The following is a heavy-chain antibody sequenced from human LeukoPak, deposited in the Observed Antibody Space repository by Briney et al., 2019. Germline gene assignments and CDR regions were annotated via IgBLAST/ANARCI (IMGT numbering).Heavy chain of an antibody. CDR3: AKDRYYYDSSGYYYYRWFDP. J-gene: IGHJ5*02. CDR2: ISGSGGST. D-gene: IGHD3-22*01. V-gene: IGHV3-23*01. Sequence: GGSLRLSCAVSGLIFSSYGMSWVRQAPGKGLEWVSAISGSGGSTYYADSVKGRFTISRDNSKNTLYLQMNSLRAEDTAVYYCAKDRYYYDSSGYYYYRWFDPWGQGTLVTVSS. CDR1: GLIFSSYG.